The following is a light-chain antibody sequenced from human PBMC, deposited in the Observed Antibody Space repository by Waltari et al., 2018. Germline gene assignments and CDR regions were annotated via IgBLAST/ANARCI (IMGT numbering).Light chain of an antibody. Sequence: QSLLTQPPSASGTPGQTVTISCSGSWSNIGTNVVSWYQQLPGTAPTLLIHSNNQRPSGVPDRFSCSKSGTSASLAISGLQSADEADYYCSAWDDSLNGHVIFGGGTKLTVL. CDR3: SAWDDSLNGHVI. J-gene: IGLJ2*01. V-gene: IGLV1-44*01. CDR2: SNN. CDR1: WSNIGTNV.